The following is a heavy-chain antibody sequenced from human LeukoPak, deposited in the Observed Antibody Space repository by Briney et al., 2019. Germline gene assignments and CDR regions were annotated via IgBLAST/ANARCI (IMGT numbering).Heavy chain of an antibody. Sequence: SETLSLTCTVSGGSISSSSYYWGWIRQPPGKGLEWIGSIYYSGSTYYNPSLKSRVTISVDTSKNQFSLKLSSVTAADTAVYYCARGYSGYDRNLDMDVWGKGTTVTVSS. V-gene: IGHV4-39*07. J-gene: IGHJ6*03. CDR1: GGSISSSSYY. CDR2: IYYSGST. D-gene: IGHD5-12*01. CDR3: ARGYSGYDRNLDMDV.